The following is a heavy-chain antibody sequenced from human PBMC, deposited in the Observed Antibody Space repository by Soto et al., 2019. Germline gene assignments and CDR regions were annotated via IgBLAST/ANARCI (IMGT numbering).Heavy chain of an antibody. V-gene: IGHV2-5*01. Sequence: QITLKESGPTLVKPTQTLSLTCTVSGFSLATVGEGVGWVRQPPGKALEWLALIYWNDEKRFSPSLESRLTITKDTSKNQVVLTMTNMNSVDTARYNCVHRGAWGSYRQGRFDPWGQGTLVTVSS. J-gene: IGHJ5*02. CDR1: GFSLATVGEG. D-gene: IGHD3-16*02. CDR3: VHRGAWGSYRQGRFDP. CDR2: IYWNDEK.